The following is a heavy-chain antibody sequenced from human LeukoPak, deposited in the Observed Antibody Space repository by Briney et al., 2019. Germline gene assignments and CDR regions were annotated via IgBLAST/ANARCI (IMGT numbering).Heavy chain of an antibody. Sequence: GGSLRLSCAASGFTFSGSAMHWVRQASGKGLEWVGRIRSKANSYATAYAASVKGRFTISRDNSKNTLYLQMNSLRAEDTAVYYCARLPMRYDSSGYYFDYWGQGTLVTVSS. V-gene: IGHV3-73*01. D-gene: IGHD3-22*01. CDR2: IRSKANSYAT. CDR1: GFTFSGSA. J-gene: IGHJ4*02. CDR3: ARLPMRYDSSGYYFDY.